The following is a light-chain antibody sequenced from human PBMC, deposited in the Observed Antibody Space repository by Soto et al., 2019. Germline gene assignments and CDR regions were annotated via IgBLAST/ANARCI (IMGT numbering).Light chain of an antibody. CDR3: QHYGSPRT. J-gene: IGKJ1*01. V-gene: IGKV3-15*01. CDR1: QSVSSN. CDR2: GAS. Sequence: EIVMTQSPATLSVSPGERATLSCRASQSVSSNLAWYQQKPGQAPRLLIYGASTRATGIPARFSGSGSGTEFTLTISSLQSEDFAVYYCQHYGSPRTFGQGTKVDIK.